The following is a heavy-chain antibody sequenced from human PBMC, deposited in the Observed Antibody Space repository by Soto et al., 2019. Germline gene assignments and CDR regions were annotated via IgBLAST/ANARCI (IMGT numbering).Heavy chain of an antibody. CDR1: GFTLRNYE. CDR3: ASERLCGADCYFFDN. D-gene: IGHD2-21*02. Sequence: GGSLRLSCAASGFTLRNYEMNWVRQAPGKGLEWISKISGSNNNIYYADSVRGRFTISRDNAKYSLYLQMNSLRAEDTAIYYCASERLCGADCYFFDNWGQGTQVTVSS. CDR2: ISGSNNNI. V-gene: IGHV3-48*03. J-gene: IGHJ4*02.